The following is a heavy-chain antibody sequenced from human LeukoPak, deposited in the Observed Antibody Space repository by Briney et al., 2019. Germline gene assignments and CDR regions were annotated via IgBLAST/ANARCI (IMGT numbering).Heavy chain of an antibody. CDR2: IIPIFGTA. Sequence: SVKVSCKASGGTFSSYAISWVRQAPGQGLEWMGGIIPIFGTANYAQKFQGRVTITADESTSTAYMELSSLRSEDTAVYYCASPPNGGFGELLSWGQGTLVTVSS. D-gene: IGHD3-10*01. CDR3: ASPPNGGFGELLS. J-gene: IGHJ4*02. V-gene: IGHV1-69*13. CDR1: GGTFSSYA.